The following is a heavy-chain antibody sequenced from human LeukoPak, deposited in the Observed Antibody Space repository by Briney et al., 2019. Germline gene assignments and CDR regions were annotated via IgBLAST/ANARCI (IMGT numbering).Heavy chain of an antibody. Sequence: SVKVSCKASGGTFSSYAISWVRQAPGQGLEWMGGIIPIFGTANYAQKFQGRVTITADESTSTAYMELSSLRSEDTAVYYCAKTRDGYTKSPFDYWGQGTLVTVSS. CDR2: IIPIFGTA. J-gene: IGHJ4*02. CDR1: GGTFSSYA. D-gene: IGHD5-24*01. V-gene: IGHV1-69*13. CDR3: AKTRDGYTKSPFDY.